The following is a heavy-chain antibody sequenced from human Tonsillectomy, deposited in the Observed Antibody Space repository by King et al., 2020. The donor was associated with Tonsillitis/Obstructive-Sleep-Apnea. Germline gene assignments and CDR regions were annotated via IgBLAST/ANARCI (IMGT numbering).Heavy chain of an antibody. V-gene: IGHV3-53*01. CDR1: CVTVRSNY. CDR3: ARVGYSSGWFRD. D-gene: IGHD6-19*01. Sequence: VQLVESGGGLIQPGGSLRLSWSASCVTVRSNYIILVRQPPGKGLEWVSVIYSGGSTDYADSVKGRFTISRDNPKNTLYLQMNSLRAEDTAVYYCARVGYSSGWFRDWGQGTLVTVSS. CDR2: IYSGGST. J-gene: IGHJ1*01.